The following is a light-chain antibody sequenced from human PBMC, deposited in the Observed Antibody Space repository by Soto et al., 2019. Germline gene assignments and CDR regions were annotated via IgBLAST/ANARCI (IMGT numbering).Light chain of an antibody. V-gene: IGLV2-14*03. CDR1: SSDVGGYNY. Sequence: QSVLTQPASGYGSPGQSITISCTGTSSDVGGYNYVSWYQHHPGKAPKLMIYDVSSRPSGVSYRFSGSKSGNTASLTISGLQAEDEADYYCSSYTSSTTEVFGTGTKVTVL. J-gene: IGLJ1*01. CDR2: DVS. CDR3: SSYTSSTTEV.